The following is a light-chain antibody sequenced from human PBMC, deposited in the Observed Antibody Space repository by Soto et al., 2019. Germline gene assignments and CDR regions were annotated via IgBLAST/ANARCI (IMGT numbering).Light chain of an antibody. J-gene: IGKJ4*01. Sequence: EIVLTQSPGTLPLSPGERATLSCRASQSVSSSFLAWYQQKPGQAPRLLIYGASSRATGIPDRFSGSGSGTDFTLTISRLEPEDVAVYYCQQYDSSPLTFGGGTKVEIK. CDR3: QQYDSSPLT. CDR1: QSVSSSF. CDR2: GAS. V-gene: IGKV3-20*01.